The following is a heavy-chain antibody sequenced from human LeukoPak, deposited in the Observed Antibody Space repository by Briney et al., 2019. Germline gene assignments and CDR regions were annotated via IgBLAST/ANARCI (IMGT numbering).Heavy chain of an antibody. CDR1: GCAFDEHG. CDR3: ARAPITSPFYFDY. Sequence: GGSLRLSCTASGCAFDEHGMSWVRQVPGKGLEWVAGINWSGGSTGYADPLRGRFTISRDNAKNSLYLQMDSLRAEDTALYYCARAPITSPFYFDYWGQGTLVTVSS. J-gene: IGHJ4*02. V-gene: IGHV3-20*04. CDR2: INWSGGST. D-gene: IGHD2-2*01.